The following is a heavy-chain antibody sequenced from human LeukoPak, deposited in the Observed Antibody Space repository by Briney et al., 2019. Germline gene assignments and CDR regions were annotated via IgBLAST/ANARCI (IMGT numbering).Heavy chain of an antibody. V-gene: IGHV3-30-3*01. D-gene: IGHD3-3*01. CDR2: ISYDGSNK. Sequence: GRSLRLSCAASGFTFSSYAMHWVRQAPGKGLEWVAVISYDGSNKYYADSVKGRFTISRDNSKNTLYLQMNSLRAEDTAVYYCAREYSGALYDFGLGAFDIWGQGTMVTVSP. CDR3: AREYSGALYDFGLGAFDI. CDR1: GFTFSSYA. J-gene: IGHJ3*02.